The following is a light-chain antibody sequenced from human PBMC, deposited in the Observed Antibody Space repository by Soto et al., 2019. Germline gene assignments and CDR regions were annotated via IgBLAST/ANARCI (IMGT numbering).Light chain of an antibody. Sequence: DIQMTQSPSTLSASVGDRVTITCRASQAISRSLDWYPQKPGKAPKLLIYDTSSVQTGVPSRFSGRGSWTDFTLTISSLQPDDFATFYCQQYSTSSPTFGQGTKVDI. V-gene: IGKV1-5*01. J-gene: IGKJ1*01. CDR3: QQYSTSSPT. CDR1: QAISRS. CDR2: DTS.